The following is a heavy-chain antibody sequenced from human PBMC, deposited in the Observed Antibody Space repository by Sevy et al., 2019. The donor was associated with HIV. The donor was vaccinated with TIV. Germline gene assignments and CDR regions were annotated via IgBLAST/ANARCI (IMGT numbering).Heavy chain of an antibody. Sequence: GGSLRLSCAASGFSFSSYGIHWVRQAPGKGLEWVAVIWYDGSNKYYADSVKSGLTISRDNSKNTLYQQMNSLTAEDTDVYYCARSFDYYDSSGYYYYFDYWGQGTLVTVSS. D-gene: IGHD3-22*01. J-gene: IGHJ4*02. CDR1: GFSFSSYG. V-gene: IGHV3-33*01. CDR2: IWYDGSNK. CDR3: ARSFDYYDSSGYYYYFDY.